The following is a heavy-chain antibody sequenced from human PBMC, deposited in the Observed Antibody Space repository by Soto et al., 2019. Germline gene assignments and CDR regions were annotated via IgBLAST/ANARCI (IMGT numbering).Heavy chain of an antibody. Sequence: PGGSLRLSCAASGFTFSGYAMSWVRQAPGKGLEWVSGISGSVGSAYYADSVKGRFTISRDNSKNTVYLQMHSLRAEDTAVYYCAKAMYYAFWSGSGPFDYWGQGTLVTVSS. D-gene: IGHD3-3*01. CDR1: GFTFSGYA. V-gene: IGHV3-23*01. J-gene: IGHJ4*02. CDR2: ISGSVGSA. CDR3: AKAMYYAFWSGSGPFDY.